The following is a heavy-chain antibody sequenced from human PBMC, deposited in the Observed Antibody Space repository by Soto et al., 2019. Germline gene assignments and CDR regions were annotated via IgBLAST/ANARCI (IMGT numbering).Heavy chain of an antibody. Sequence: PGESLKISCKGSGYSFTSYWIGWVRQMPRKGLEWMGIIYPADSDTRYSPSFQGQVTISVDKSITTAYLQWSSLRAEDTAVYYCAREYSGSHSYYYGMDVWGQGSTVTVSS. J-gene: IGHJ6*02. CDR1: GYSFTSYW. V-gene: IGHV5-51*01. D-gene: IGHD1-26*01. CDR3: AREYSGSHSYYYGMDV. CDR2: IYPADSDT.